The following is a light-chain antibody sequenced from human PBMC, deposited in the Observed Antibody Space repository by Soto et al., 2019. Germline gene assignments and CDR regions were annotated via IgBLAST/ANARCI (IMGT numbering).Light chain of an antibody. CDR3: QQYGSSPALT. V-gene: IGKV3-15*01. J-gene: IGKJ4*01. Sequence: EIVMTQSPATLSASPGERATLSCRASQSVSNNLRWYPQKPGQAPRLLIYGASTRATGIPARFSGSGSGTDFTLTISRLEPEDFAVYYCQQYGSSPALTFGGGTKVDIK. CDR1: QSVSNN. CDR2: GAS.